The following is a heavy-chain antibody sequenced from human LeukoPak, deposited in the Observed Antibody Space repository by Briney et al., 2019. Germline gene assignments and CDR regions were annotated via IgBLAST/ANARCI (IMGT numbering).Heavy chain of an antibody. CDR1: GGSISSGGDY. CDR2: IYYSGST. V-gene: IGHV4-31*03. J-gene: IGHJ4*02. Sequence: SQTLSLTCTVSGGSISSGGDYWSWIRQSPGKGLEWIGYIYYSGSTYYNPSLKSRVTISVDTSKNQFSLKLSSVTAADTAVYYCARFSSDLAAAGSQVDYWGQGTLVTVSS. D-gene: IGHD6-13*01. CDR3: ARFSSDLAAAGSQVDY.